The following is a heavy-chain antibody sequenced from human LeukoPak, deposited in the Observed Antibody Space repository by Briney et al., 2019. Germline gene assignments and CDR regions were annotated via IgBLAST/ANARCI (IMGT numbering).Heavy chain of an antibody. D-gene: IGHD3-3*01. CDR1: GGSISSGDYY. J-gene: IGHJ5*02. CDR3: ARMLLRFPTNWFDP. Sequence: SETLSLTCTVSGGSISSGDYYWSWIRRPPGKGLEWIGYIYYSGSTYYNPSLKSRVTISVDTSKNQFSLKLSSVTAADTAVYYCARMLLRFPTNWFDPWGQGTLVTVSS. V-gene: IGHV4-30-4*08. CDR2: IYYSGST.